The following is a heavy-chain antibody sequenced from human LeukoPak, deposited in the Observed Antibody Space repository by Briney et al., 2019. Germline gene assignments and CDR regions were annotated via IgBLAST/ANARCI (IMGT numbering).Heavy chain of an antibody. CDR2: IYPGDSDT. D-gene: IGHD3-10*01. CDR1: GYSFTSYW. V-gene: IGHV5-51*01. CDR3: ARPHGSGSYYGDAFDI. J-gene: IGHJ3*02. Sequence: GESLKISCKGSGYSFTSYWIGWVRQMPGKGLGWMGIIYPGDSDTRYSPSFQGQVTISADKSISTAYLQWSSLKASDTAMYYCARPHGSGSYYGDAFDIWGQGTMVTVSS.